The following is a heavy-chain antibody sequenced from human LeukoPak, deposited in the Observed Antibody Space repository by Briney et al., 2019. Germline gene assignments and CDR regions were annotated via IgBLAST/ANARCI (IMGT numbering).Heavy chain of an antibody. V-gene: IGHV3-74*01. CDR1: GFTFSSYW. Sequence: GGSLRPSCAASGFTFSSYWMHWVRQAPGKGLVWVSRINSDGSSTSYADSVKGRFTISRDNAKNTLYLQMNSLRAGDTAVYYCAREDKYYDFWSGYFRVVDYWGQGTLVTVSS. CDR2: INSDGSST. CDR3: AREDKYYDFWSGYFRVVDY. D-gene: IGHD3-3*01. J-gene: IGHJ4*02.